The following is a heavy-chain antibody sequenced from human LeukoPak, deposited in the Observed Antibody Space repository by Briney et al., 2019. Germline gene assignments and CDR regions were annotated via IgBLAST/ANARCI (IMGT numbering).Heavy chain of an antibody. CDR3: ARGLPRIAARFWTDY. D-gene: IGHD6-6*01. CDR1: GGSFSGYY. CDR2: INHSGST. Sequence: SETLSLTCAVYGGSFSGYYWSWIRQPPGKGPEWIGEINHSGSTNYNPSLKSRVTISVDTSKNQFSLKLSSVTAADTAVYYCARGLPRIAARFWTDYWGQGTLVTVSS. V-gene: IGHV4-34*01. J-gene: IGHJ4*02.